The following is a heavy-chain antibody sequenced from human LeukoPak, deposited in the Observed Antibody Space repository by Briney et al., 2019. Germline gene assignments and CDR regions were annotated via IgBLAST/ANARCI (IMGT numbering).Heavy chain of an antibody. V-gene: IGHV1-46*01. J-gene: IGHJ4*02. CDR1: GYTFTSYY. CDR3: GYSSSWYWRFFVY. D-gene: IGHD6-13*01. CDR2: INPSGGST. Sequence: ASVKVSCKASGYTFTSYYMHWVRQAPGQGLEWMGIINPSGGSTSYAQKFQGRVTISVDTSKNQFSLKLSSVTAADTAVYYCGYSSSWYWRFFVYWGQGTLVTVSS.